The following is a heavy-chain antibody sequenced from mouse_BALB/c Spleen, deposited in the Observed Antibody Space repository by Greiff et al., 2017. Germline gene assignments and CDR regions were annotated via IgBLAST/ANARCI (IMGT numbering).Heavy chain of an antibody. Sequence: VQLKESGGGLVQPGGSLKLSCAASGFTFSSYGMSWVRQTPDKRLELVATINSNGGSTYYPDSVKGRFTISRDNAKNTLYLQMSSLKSEDTAMYYGARDRIYYGSSAFDYWGQGTTLTVSS. CDR1: GFTFSSYG. CDR2: INSNGGST. D-gene: IGHD1-1*01. V-gene: IGHV5-6-3*01. CDR3: ARDRIYYGSSAFDY. J-gene: IGHJ2*01.